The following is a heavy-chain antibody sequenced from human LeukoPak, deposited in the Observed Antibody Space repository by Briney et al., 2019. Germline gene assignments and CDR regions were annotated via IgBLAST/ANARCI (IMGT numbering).Heavy chain of an antibody. D-gene: IGHD3-22*01. CDR2: IYYSGST. CDR3: ARKVPYYYDSSGYLDY. Sequence: SETLSLTCTVSGGSISSYYWGWIRQPPGKGLEWIGSIYYSGSTYYNPSLKSRVTISVDTSKNQFSLKLSSVTAADTAVYYCARKVPYYYDSSGYLDYWGQGTLVTVSS. V-gene: IGHV4-39*01. CDR1: GGSISSYY. J-gene: IGHJ4*02.